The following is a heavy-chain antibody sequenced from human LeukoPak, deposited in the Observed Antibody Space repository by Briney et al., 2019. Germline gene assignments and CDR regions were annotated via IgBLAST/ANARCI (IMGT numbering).Heavy chain of an antibody. CDR2: IAAAGDT. V-gene: IGHV3-13*01. J-gene: IGHJ3*02. D-gene: IGHD2-15*01. CDR1: GFTFSAYD. Sequence: PGGSLRLSCAASGFTFSAYDMHWVRQATGKGLEWVSAIAAAGDTYYSGSVKGRFIISRENAKSSLYLQMNSLRVGDTALYYCTRGGRDGFDTWGQGTMVTVSS. CDR3: TRGGRDGFDT.